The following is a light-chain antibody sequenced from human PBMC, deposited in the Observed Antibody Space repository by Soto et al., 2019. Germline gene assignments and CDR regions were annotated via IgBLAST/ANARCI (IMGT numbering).Light chain of an antibody. Sequence: QSALTQPASVSGSPGQSITISCTGTSSDVGAYIYVSWYQQHPDKAPKLMIYEVSNRPSGVSNRFSGSKSGNTASLTISGLQAEDEADYYCSSYSSSRFYVFGTGTKVTVL. CDR1: SSDVGAYIY. CDR3: SSYSSSRFYV. CDR2: EVS. V-gene: IGLV2-14*01. J-gene: IGLJ1*01.